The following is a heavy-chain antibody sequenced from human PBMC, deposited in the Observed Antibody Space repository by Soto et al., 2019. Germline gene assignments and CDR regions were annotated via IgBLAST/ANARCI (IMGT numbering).Heavy chain of an antibody. CDR2: IWYDGSNK. Sequence: QVQLVESGGGVVQPGRSLRLSCAASGFTFSNYGMHWVRQAPGKGLEWVAVIWYDGSNKYYADSVKGRFTISRDNSKNTLNLQMNSLRAEDTAVYYCASEYCSGGSCYYYGMDVRGKGTTVTVSS. D-gene: IGHD2-15*01. CDR1: GFTFSNYG. CDR3: ASEYCSGGSCYYYGMDV. J-gene: IGHJ6*04. V-gene: IGHV3-33*01.